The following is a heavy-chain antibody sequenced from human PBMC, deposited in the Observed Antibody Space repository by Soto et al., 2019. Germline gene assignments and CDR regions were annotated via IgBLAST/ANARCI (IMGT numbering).Heavy chain of an antibody. V-gene: IGHV3-21*01. CDR2: ISSSSSYI. Sequence: PGGSLRLSCAASGFTFSSYSMNWVRQAPGKGLEWVSSISSSSSYIYYADSVKGRFTISRDNAKNSLYLQMNSLRAEDTAVYYCASKEYSSSWYYFDYWGQGTLVTVSS. D-gene: IGHD6-13*01. CDR3: ASKEYSSSWYYFDY. J-gene: IGHJ4*02. CDR1: GFTFSSYS.